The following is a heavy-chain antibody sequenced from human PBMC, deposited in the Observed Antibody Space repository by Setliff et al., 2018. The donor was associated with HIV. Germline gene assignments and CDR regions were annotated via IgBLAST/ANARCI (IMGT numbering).Heavy chain of an antibody. D-gene: IGHD3-22*01. CDR3: ARADNYYYDSGAFKSGLDAFDI. Sequence: SETLSLTCTVSGGSISSGNYYWSWIRQPAGKGLAWIGHISTSGRTNYNPSLMSRLTISVDTSKDQFSLKLSSVTAADTAVYHCARADNYYYDSGAFKSGLDAFDIWGQGTMVTVSS. V-gene: IGHV4-61*09. J-gene: IGHJ3*02. CDR1: GGSISSGNYY. CDR2: ISTSGRT.